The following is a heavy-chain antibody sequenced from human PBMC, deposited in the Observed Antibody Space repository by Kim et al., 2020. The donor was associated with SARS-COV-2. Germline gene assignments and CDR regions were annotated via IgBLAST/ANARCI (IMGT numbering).Heavy chain of an antibody. D-gene: IGHD6-19*01. CDR3: TTGEEVAGTDFAFYYYGMVV. CDR2: IKSKTDGGTK. J-gene: IGHJ6*02. CDR1: GFTFSNAW. V-gene: IGHV3-15*01. Sequence: GGSLRLSCAASGFTFSNAWMSWVRQAPGKGLEWVGRIKSKTDGGTKDYAAPVKGSFTISRADSKHTLNMQMNSLKTEDTAVYYCTTGEEVAGTDFAFYYYGMVVWGQGATVTVSS.